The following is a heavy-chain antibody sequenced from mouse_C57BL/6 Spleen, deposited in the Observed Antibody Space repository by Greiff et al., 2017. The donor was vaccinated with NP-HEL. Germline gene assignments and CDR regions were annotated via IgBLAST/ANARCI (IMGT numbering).Heavy chain of an antibody. J-gene: IGHJ1*03. CDR3: ARVGYYSVNWYFDV. Sequence: VQLQQPGAELVRPGSSVKLSCKASGYTFTSYWMHWVKQRPIQGLEWIGNIDTSDSETHYNQKFKDKATLTVDKSSSTAYMQLISLTSEDTAVYYCARVGYYSVNWYFDVWGTGTTVTVSS. D-gene: IGHD2-3*01. CDR1: GYTFTSYW. CDR2: IDTSDSET. V-gene: IGHV1-52*01.